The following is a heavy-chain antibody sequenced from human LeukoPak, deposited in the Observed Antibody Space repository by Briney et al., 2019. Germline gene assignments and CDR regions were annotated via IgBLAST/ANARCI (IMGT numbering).Heavy chain of an antibody. J-gene: IGHJ4*02. Sequence: PSKTLSLTCTVSGGSISSSSYYWGWIRQPPGKGLEWIGSIYYSGSTYYNPSLKSRVTISVDTSKNQFSLKLSSVTAADTAVYYCARQGEQWLDYFDYWGQGTLVTVSS. CDR1: GGSISSSSYY. CDR2: IYYSGST. CDR3: ARQGEQWLDYFDY. D-gene: IGHD6-19*01. V-gene: IGHV4-39*01.